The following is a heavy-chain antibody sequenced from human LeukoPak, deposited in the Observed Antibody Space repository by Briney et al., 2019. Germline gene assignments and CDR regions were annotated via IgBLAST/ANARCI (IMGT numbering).Heavy chain of an antibody. CDR2: ISSSSSYI. CDR1: GFTFSSYS. Sequence: GGSLRLSCAASGFTFSSYSMNWVRQAPGKGLEWVSSISSSSSYIYYADSVKGRFTISRDNAKNSLCLQMNSLRAEDTAVYYCARAPRTNGKYYFDYWGQGTLVTVSS. D-gene: IGHD2-8*01. V-gene: IGHV3-21*01. J-gene: IGHJ4*02. CDR3: ARAPRTNGKYYFDY.